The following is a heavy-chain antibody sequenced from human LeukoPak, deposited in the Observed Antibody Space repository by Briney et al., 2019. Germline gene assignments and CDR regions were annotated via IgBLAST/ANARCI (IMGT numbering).Heavy chain of an antibody. CDR2: ISYDGNNK. V-gene: IGHV3-30*18. D-gene: IGHD3-10*01. Sequence: PGRSLILSCAASGFTFSGYGMHWGRQAPGKGLEGVAVISYDGNNKYDVDSVKGRFTISRDNSKKTLYLQMNSLRAEDTAVYYCAKDGSGSYDHFDYWGQGTLVTVSS. CDR3: AKDGSGSYDHFDY. J-gene: IGHJ4*02. CDR1: GFTFSGYG.